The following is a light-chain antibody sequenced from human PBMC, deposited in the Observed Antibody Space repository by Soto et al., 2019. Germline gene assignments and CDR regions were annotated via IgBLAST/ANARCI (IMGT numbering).Light chain of an antibody. Sequence: QSVLTQPASVSGSPGQSITISCTGTSSDVGGYNYVSWYQQHPGKAPKLMIYEVSNRPSGVSNRSSGSKSGNTASLTISGLQAEDEADYYCSSYTSSSRYVFGTGTKVTV. CDR1: SSDVGGYNY. V-gene: IGLV2-14*01. CDR3: SSYTSSSRYV. CDR2: EVS. J-gene: IGLJ1*01.